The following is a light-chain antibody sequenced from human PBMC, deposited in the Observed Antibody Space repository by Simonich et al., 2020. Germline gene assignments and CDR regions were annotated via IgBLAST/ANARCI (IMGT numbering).Light chain of an antibody. CDR2: GNS. V-gene: IGLV1-40*01. CDR3: QSFDSSLSPYV. Sequence: QSVLTQPPSVSGAPGQRVTISCTGSSANIGAGYDVHWYPQLPGTAPKLLIYGNSNRPSGVPDRFSGSKSGTSASLAITGLQTEDEADYYCQSFDSSLSPYVFGTGTKVTVL. CDR1: SANIGAGYD. J-gene: IGLJ1*01.